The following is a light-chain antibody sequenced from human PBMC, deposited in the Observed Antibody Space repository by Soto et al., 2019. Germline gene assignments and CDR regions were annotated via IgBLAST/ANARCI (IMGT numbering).Light chain of an antibody. J-gene: IGLJ2*01. CDR2: EVT. CDR3: SAYADSHSVL. V-gene: IGLV2-8*01. Sequence: QSALTQPPSASGSPGQSVTISCTGTSSDVGGYNYVSWYQQHPGKAPKLMIYEVTNRPSGVPDRFSGSKSANTASLTVSGLQAEDEADYYCSAYADSHSVLFGGGTKLTVL. CDR1: SSDVGGYNY.